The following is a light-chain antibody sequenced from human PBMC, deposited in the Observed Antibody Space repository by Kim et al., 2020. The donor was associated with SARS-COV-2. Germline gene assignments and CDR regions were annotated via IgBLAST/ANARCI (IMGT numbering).Light chain of an antibody. CDR1: RLRSYY. V-gene: IGLV3-19*01. CDR2: GKN. Sequence: DPAGSGAWVQTVRITCQGDRLRSYYASWYQEKPVQAPVLVSYGKNNRPSGIPDRFAGASSGNTASVTITGAQAEDEADYYCNSREVFGGGTKLTVL. J-gene: IGLJ2*01. CDR3: NSREV.